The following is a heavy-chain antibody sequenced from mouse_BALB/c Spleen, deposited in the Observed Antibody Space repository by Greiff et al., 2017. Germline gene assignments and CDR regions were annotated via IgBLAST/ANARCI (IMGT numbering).Heavy chain of an antibody. D-gene: IGHD1-1*01. CDR1: GFNIKDYY. CDR2: IDPENGDT. Sequence: VQLQQSGAELVRSGASVKLSCTASGFNIKDYYMHWVKQRPEQGLEWIGWIDPENGDTEYAPKFQGKATMTADTSSNTAYLQLSSLTSEDTAVYYCARGGSYGSSPYAMDYWGQGTSVTVSS. J-gene: IGHJ4*01. CDR3: ARGGSYGSSPYAMDY. V-gene: IGHV14-4*02.